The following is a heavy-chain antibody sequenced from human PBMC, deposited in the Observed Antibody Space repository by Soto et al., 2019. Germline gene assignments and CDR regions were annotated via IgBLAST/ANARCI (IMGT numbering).Heavy chain of an antibody. V-gene: IGHV1-8*01. CDR1: GYTFTSYD. Sequence: ASVKVSCKASGYTFTSYDINWVRQATGQGLEWMGWMNPNSGNTGYAQKFQGRVTMTRNTSISTAYMELSSLRSEDTAVYYCARILSYYYGSGSYYNFDYWGQGTLVIVSS. D-gene: IGHD3-10*01. CDR3: ARILSYYYGSGSYYNFDY. CDR2: MNPNSGNT. J-gene: IGHJ4*02.